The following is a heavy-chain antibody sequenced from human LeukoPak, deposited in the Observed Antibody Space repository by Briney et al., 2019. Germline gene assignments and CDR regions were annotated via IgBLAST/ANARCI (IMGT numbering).Heavy chain of an antibody. D-gene: IGHD1/OR15-1a*01. CDR1: GGSISTGSYY. CDR2: IYYSGST. J-gene: IGHJ4*02. Sequence: PSETLSLTCTVSGGSISTGSYYWGWIRQPPGKGLEWIGSIYYSGSTYYNPSLKSRVTISGDTSKNKFSLKLSSVTAADTAVYYCVRQPRRFGGAAGTIDYWGQGTLVTVSS. V-gene: IGHV4-39*01. CDR3: VRQPRRFGGAAGTIDY.